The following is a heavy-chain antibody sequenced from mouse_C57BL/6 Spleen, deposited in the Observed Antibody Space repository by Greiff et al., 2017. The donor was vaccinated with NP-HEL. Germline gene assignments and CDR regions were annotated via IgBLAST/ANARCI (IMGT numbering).Heavy chain of an antibody. CDR3: ARRTLDGYYSSFDY. CDR1: GYAFSRYW. D-gene: IGHD2-12*01. Sequence: QVQLQQSGAELVKPGASVKLSCKASGYAFSRYWMHWVKQRPGKGLEWIGQIYPGDGDTNYNGKFKGKATLTADKSSSTAYMQLSSLTSEDSAVYFCARRTLDGYYSSFDYWGQGTTLTVSS. CDR2: IYPGDGDT. V-gene: IGHV1-80*01. J-gene: IGHJ2*01.